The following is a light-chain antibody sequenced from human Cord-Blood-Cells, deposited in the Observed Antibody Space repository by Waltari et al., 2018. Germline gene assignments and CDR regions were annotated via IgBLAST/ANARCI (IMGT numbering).Light chain of an antibody. Sequence: QSALTQPASVSGSPGQSITISCTGTSSDVGSYNLVSWYQQHPGKAPKLMIYEVSKRSGGVSNRCSGSKSGNTASLTIAGLQAEDEADYYCCSYAGSSTFGFGTGTKVTVL. CDR1: SSDVGSYNL. J-gene: IGLJ1*01. CDR2: EVS. CDR3: CSYAGSSTFG. V-gene: IGLV2-23*02.